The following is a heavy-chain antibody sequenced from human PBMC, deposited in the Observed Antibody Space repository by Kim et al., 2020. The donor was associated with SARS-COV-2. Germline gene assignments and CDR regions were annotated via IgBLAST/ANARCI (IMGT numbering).Heavy chain of an antibody. CDR1: GGSISSSSYY. CDR3: ARTPLSYQLLRGWFDP. Sequence: SETLSLTCTVSGGSISSSSYYWGWIRQPPGKGLEWIGSIYYSGSTYYNPSLKSRVTISVDTSKNQFSLKLSSVTAADTAVYYCARTPLSYQLLRGWFDPWGQGTLVTVSS. J-gene: IGHJ5*02. D-gene: IGHD2-2*01. CDR2: IYYSGST. V-gene: IGHV4-39*01.